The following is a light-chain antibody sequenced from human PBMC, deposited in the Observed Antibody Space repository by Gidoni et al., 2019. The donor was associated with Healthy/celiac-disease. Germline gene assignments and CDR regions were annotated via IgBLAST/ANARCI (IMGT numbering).Light chain of an antibody. CDR3: CSYAGSSTLWV. CDR2: EGS. V-gene: IGLV2-23*01. Sequence: QSALTQPASVSGSPGQAITISCTGTSSDVGSYNLVSWYQQHPGKAPKLMIYEGSKRPSGVSNRCSGSKSGNTSSLTIPGLQAEDEADYYCCSYAGSSTLWVFGGGTKLTVL. J-gene: IGLJ3*02. CDR1: SSDVGSYNL.